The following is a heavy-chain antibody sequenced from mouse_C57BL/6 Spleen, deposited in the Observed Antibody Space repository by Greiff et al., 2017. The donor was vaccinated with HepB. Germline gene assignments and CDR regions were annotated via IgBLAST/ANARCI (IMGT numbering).Heavy chain of an antibody. Sequence: EVKLVESGPELVKPGASVKISCKASGYSFTGYFMNWVKQSHGKSLEWIGRINPYNGDTFYNQKFKGKATLTVDKSSSTAHMELLSLTSEDFAVYYCARENYDYAGGFAYWGQGTLVTVSA. CDR1: GYSFTGYF. V-gene: IGHV1-37*01. J-gene: IGHJ3*01. CDR3: ARENYDYAGGFAY. D-gene: IGHD2-4*01. CDR2: INPYNGDT.